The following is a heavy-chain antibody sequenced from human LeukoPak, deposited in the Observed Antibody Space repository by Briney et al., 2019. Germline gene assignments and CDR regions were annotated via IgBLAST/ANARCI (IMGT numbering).Heavy chain of an antibody. Sequence: GGSLRLSCAASGFTFSSYSMNWVRQAPGKGLEWVASISSSSSYIFYADSMKGRFTISRDNAKNTLYLRMNSLRAEDTAVYYCARDVDQQLARDYYYYYMAVWGKGTTVTVSS. CDR2: ISSSSSYI. V-gene: IGHV3-21*01. CDR3: ARDVDQQLARDYYYYYMAV. J-gene: IGHJ6*03. CDR1: GFTFSSYS. D-gene: IGHD6-13*01.